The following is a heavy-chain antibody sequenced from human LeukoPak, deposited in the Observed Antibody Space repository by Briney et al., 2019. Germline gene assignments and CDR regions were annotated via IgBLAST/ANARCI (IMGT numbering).Heavy chain of an antibody. V-gene: IGHV5-10-1*01. CDR2: IDPSDSYT. Sequence: GESQKISRKGSGYSFTSYWISWVRQMPGKGLEWMGRIDPSDSYTNYSPSFQGHVTISADKSISTAYLQWSSLKASDTAMYYCARLAVDTAMEFDYWGQGTLVTVSS. CDR3: ARLAVDTAMEFDY. D-gene: IGHD5-18*01. CDR1: GYSFTSYW. J-gene: IGHJ4*02.